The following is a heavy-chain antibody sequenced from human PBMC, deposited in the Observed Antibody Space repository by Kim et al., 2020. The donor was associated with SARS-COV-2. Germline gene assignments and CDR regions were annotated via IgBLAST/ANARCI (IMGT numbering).Heavy chain of an antibody. CDR1: GFTFSSYS. CDR2: ISSSSSYI. V-gene: IGHV3-21*01. D-gene: IGHD3-3*01. J-gene: IGHJ6*03. Sequence: GGSLRLSCTASGFTFSSYSMNWVRQAPGKGLEWVSSISSSSSYIYYADSVKGRFTISIDNAKNSLYLQMNSLRAEDTAVYYCATDGQFFEWVSLWYYAYDRGDWGKGIAVTVS. CDR3: ATDGQFFEWVSLWYYAYDRGD.